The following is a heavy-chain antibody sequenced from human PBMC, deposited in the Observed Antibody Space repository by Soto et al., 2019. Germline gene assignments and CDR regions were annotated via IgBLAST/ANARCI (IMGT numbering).Heavy chain of an antibody. D-gene: IGHD2-21*01. V-gene: IGHV1-8*01. J-gene: IGHJ5*01. Sequence: QVQLVQSGAEVKTPGASVKVSCKASGYTFTKYDMNWVRQAPGQGLEWMGWMNPTSGNTGYAQKFQGRLTMIWDTAIGIAHMELSSLRNEDTAVYYCARSDGHSFNWLDSWGQGALVTVSA. CDR1: GYTFTKYD. CDR2: MNPTSGNT. CDR3: ARSDGHSFNWLDS.